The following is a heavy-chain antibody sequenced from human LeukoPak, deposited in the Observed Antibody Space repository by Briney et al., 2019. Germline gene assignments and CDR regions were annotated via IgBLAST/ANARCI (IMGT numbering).Heavy chain of an antibody. V-gene: IGHV3-7*03. CDR2: IRPDGSAV. J-gene: IGHJ3*01. D-gene: IGHD3/OR15-3a*01. CDR3: AKFGLPYSIDL. Sequence: PGGSLRLSCKASGVSIHQSSMSWVGRAPVKGLEWVASIRPDGSAVFYVDSVKGRFTFSRDNAKNSLDLQMNSLRADDTALSYCAKFGLPYSIDLWGQGTMVTVSS. CDR1: GVSIHQSS.